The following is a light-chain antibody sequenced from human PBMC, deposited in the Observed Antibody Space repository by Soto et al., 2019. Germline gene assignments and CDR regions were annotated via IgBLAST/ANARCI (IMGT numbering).Light chain of an antibody. CDR1: QGISSY. CDR3: QKYNSYSRS. CDR2: DAS. Sequence: IQLHKSPSSLSASVGDGVAITGRASQGISSYLAWYQQKPGKAPKLLIYDASSLQSGVPSRFRGSTSGTEFTLTISSLQPDDFAAYYCQKYNSYSRSFGGGTKVDIK. V-gene: IGKV1-5*01. J-gene: IGKJ4*01.